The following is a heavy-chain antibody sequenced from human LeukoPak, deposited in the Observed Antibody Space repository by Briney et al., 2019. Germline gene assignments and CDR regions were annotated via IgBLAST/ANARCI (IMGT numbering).Heavy chain of an antibody. CDR2: ISSSGNTI. Sequence: GGSLRLSCAASGFTFSDYYMSWIRQAPGKGLESVSCISSSGNTIYYADSVKGRFTISRDDAKNSLYPQMNSLRAEDTAVYYCARAAPLYSSSWLGDYWGQGTLVTVSS. D-gene: IGHD6-13*01. V-gene: IGHV3-11*04. CDR1: GFTFSDYY. J-gene: IGHJ4*02. CDR3: ARAAPLYSSSWLGDY.